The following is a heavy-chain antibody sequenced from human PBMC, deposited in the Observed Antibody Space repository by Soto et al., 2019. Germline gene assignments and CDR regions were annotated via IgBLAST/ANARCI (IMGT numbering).Heavy chain of an antibody. J-gene: IGHJ4*02. CDR1: GGSISSGGYY. CDR2: IYYSGST. Sequence: PSETLSLTCTVSGGSISSGGYYWSWIRQHPGKGLEWIGYIYYSGSTYYNPSLKSRVTISVDTSKNQFSLKLSSVTAADTAVYYCARADYYDSSGRRGVFDYRGQGTLVIVSS. D-gene: IGHD3-22*01. V-gene: IGHV4-31*03. CDR3: ARADYYDSSGRRGVFDY.